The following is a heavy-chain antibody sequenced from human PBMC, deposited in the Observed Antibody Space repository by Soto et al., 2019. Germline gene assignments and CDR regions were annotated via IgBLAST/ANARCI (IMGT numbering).Heavy chain of an antibody. J-gene: IGHJ5*02. Sequence: PSETLSLTCAVYGGSFSGYYWSWIRQPPGKGLEWIGEINHSGSTNYNPSLKSRVTISVDTSKNQFSLKLSSVTAADTAVYYCARPYGSGSCGWFDPWGQGTLVTVSS. D-gene: IGHD3-10*01. V-gene: IGHV4-34*01. CDR2: INHSGST. CDR3: ARPYGSGSCGWFDP. CDR1: GGSFSGYY.